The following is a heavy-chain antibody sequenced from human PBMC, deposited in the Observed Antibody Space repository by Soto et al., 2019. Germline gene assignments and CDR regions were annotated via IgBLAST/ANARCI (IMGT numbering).Heavy chain of an antibody. Sequence: PGGSLRLSCRASGFIFSNYGMHWVRQAAGKGLEWVAVVWYDGSNKYYADSVKGRFTISRDNSKSTLYLQMSSLRAEDTALYYCARAGDTSLGIRELGAFDIWGQGTKVTV. CDR2: VWYDGSNK. D-gene: IGHD2-21*01. CDR3: ARAGDTSLGIRELGAFDI. V-gene: IGHV3-33*01. J-gene: IGHJ3*02. CDR1: GFIFSNYG.